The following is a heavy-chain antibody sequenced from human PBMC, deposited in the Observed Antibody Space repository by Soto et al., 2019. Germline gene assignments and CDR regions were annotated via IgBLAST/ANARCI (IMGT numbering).Heavy chain of an antibody. V-gene: IGHV1-69*13. Sequence: SVKVPCKASGGTFSRYSITWVRPAPGHGLEWIGRIIPIFGIASYAQKFQGRVTITADESTSTAYMELSSLRSDDTAVYYCAREDRDRETGLVPAAIDGMDVWGQGTTVTVSS. J-gene: IGHJ6*02. CDR3: AREDRDRETGLVPAAIDGMDV. CDR1: GGTFSRYS. D-gene: IGHD2-2*01. CDR2: IIPIFGIA.